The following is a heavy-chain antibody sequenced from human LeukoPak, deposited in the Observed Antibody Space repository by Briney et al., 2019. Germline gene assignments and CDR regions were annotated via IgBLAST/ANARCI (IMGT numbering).Heavy chain of an antibody. CDR1: GGTFSSYA. CDR2: IIPIFGTA. V-gene: IGHV1-69*13. D-gene: IGHD3-3*01. Sequence: ASVKVSCKASGGTFSSYAISWVRQAPGQGLEWMGGIIPIFGTANYAQKFQGRVTITADESTSTAYMELSSLRSEDTAVYYCARDQEPITIFGVVPKVFDYWGQGTLVTVSS. J-gene: IGHJ4*02. CDR3: ARDQEPITIFGVVPKVFDY.